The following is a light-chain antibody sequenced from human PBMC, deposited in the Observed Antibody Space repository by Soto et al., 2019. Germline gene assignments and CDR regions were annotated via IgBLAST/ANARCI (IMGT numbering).Light chain of an antibody. V-gene: IGKV1-33*01. CDR3: QQYNSWT. CDR1: QDISNY. Sequence: DIQMTQSPSSLSASVGYRVTITCQASQDISNYLNWYQQKPGKAPKLLIYDASNLETGVPSRFSGSGSGTEFTCTISSLQPDDFATYYCQQYNSWTFGQGTKVDIK. CDR2: DAS. J-gene: IGKJ1*01.